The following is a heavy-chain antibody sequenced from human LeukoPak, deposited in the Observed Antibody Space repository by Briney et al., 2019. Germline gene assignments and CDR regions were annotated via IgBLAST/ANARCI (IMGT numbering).Heavy chain of an antibody. Sequence: GGSLRLSCAASGFTFDDYAMHWVRQAPGKGLEWVPGISWNSGSIGYADSVKGRFTISRDNAKNSLYLQMNSLRAEDTALYYCAKGARRTTVTTVFDYWGQGTLVTVSS. V-gene: IGHV3-9*01. CDR3: AKGARRTTVTTVFDY. J-gene: IGHJ4*02. D-gene: IGHD4-17*01. CDR2: ISWNSGSI. CDR1: GFTFDDYA.